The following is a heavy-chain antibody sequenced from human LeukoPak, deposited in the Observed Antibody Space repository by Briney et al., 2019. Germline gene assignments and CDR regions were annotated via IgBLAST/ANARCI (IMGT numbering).Heavy chain of an antibody. CDR3: ARESRGTRALDY. CDR2: IYYSGST. CDR1: GGSISSSSYY. V-gene: IGHV4-39*07. J-gene: IGHJ4*02. Sequence: PSETLSLTCTVSGGSISSSSYYWGWIRQPPGKGLEWIGSIYYSGSTNYNPSLKSRVTISVDTSKNQFSLKLSSVTAADTAVYYCARESRGTRALDYWGQGTLVTVSS. D-gene: IGHD3-16*01.